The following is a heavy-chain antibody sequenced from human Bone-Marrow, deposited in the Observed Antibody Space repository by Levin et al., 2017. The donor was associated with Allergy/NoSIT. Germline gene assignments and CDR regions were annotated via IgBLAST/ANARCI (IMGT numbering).Heavy chain of an antibody. D-gene: IGHD3-16*01. J-gene: IGHJ4*02. Sequence: GGSLRLSCAASGFTFDDYGMSWVRQAPGKGLEWVSGINWNGGSTGYVDSVKDRFTISRDNAKNSLYLQMNSLRAEDTALYYCARVRDVGGVMGPNFFDYWGQGTLVTVSS. CDR2: INWNGGST. CDR3: ARVRDVGGVMGPNFFDY. CDR1: GFTFDDYG. V-gene: IGHV3-20*04.